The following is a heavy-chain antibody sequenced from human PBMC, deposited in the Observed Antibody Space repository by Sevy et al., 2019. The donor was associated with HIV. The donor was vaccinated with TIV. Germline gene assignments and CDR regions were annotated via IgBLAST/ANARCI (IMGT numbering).Heavy chain of an antibody. CDR3: ARGRGIAAAGGGYYSDY. CDR2: ISTYNGKT. V-gene: IGHV1-18*04. CDR1: GYTFSRSV. Sequence: ASVKVSCMASGYTFSRSVITWVRQAPGQGLEWMGWISTYNGKTNYAQKFQDRVTMTTDTSTNTAYMELRSLRSDDPAIYFCARGRGIAAAGGGYYSDYWGQGSLVTVSS. J-gene: IGHJ4*02. D-gene: IGHD6-25*01.